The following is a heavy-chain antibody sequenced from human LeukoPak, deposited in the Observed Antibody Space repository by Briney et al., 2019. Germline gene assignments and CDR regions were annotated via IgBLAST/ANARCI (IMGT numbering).Heavy chain of an antibody. CDR1: GGSFSGYY. CDR3: AREEVLYYFDY. J-gene: IGHJ4*02. V-gene: IGHV4-59*01. CDR2: IYYSGST. D-gene: IGHD2-15*01. Sequence: SETLSLTCAVYGGSFSGYYWSWIRQPPGKGLEWIGYIYYSGSTNYNPSLKSRVTISVDTSKNQFSLKLSSVTAADTAVYYCAREEVLYYFDYWGQGTLVTVSS.